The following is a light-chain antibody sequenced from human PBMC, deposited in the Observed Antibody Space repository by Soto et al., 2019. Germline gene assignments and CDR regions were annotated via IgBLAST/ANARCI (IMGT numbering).Light chain of an antibody. CDR1: SSNIGSNN. Sequence: QSVLTQPPSASGTPGQRVTISCSGSSSNIGSNNVNWYQQLPGTAPKLLIYSNNQRPSGVPDRFSGSKSGTSASLAISGLQSEDEADYYCAAWDDSLNGSYVFGTGTKVT. CDR3: AAWDDSLNGSYV. CDR2: SNN. J-gene: IGLJ1*01. V-gene: IGLV1-44*01.